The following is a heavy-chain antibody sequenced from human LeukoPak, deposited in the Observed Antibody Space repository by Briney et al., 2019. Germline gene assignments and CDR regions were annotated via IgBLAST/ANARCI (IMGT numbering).Heavy chain of an antibody. D-gene: IGHD6-19*01. CDR3: ARGYNSGRFDY. CDR2: INWNAGST. Sequence: PGGSLRLSCAASGFNFDDFGMSWVRQGPGKGLEWVSGINWNAGSTGYADSVKGRFTISRDNAKNSMFLQMSSLRAEDTALYYCARGYNSGRFDYWGQGTLVTVSS. J-gene: IGHJ4*02. V-gene: IGHV3-20*04. CDR1: GFNFDDFG.